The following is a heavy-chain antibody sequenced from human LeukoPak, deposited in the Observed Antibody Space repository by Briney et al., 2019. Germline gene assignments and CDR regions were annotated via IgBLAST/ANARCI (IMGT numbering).Heavy chain of an antibody. CDR2: ISAYNGNT. J-gene: IGHJ6*04. D-gene: IGHD3-10*01. V-gene: IGHV1-18*01. Sequence: EASVKVSCKASGGTFNTSPLSWLRQAPGQGLEWMGWISAYNGNTNYAQKLQGRVTMTTDTSTSTAYMELRSLRSDDTAVYYCVRGRRGMDVWGKGTTVTVSS. CDR1: GGTFNTSP. CDR3: VRGRRGMDV.